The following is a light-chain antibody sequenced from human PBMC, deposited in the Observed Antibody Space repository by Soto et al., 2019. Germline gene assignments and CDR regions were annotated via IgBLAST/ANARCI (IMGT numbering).Light chain of an antibody. CDR1: QSVSSY. V-gene: IGKV3-11*01. CDR3: QQRSNWPLT. CDR2: DAS. Sequence: EIVLTQSPSTLSLSPGDRATLSCRASQSVSSYLAWYQQKPGQAPRLLIYDASNMPTGIPARFSGSGSGTDFTLTISSLEPEDFAAYYCQQRSNWPLTFGGGTKVEIK. J-gene: IGKJ4*01.